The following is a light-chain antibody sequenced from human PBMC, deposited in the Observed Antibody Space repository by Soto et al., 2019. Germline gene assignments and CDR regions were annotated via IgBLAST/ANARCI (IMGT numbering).Light chain of an antibody. CDR1: PSVTNF. Sequence: EIVLTQSPATLSLSPGERATLPCRASPSVTNFLAWYQQKPGQAPRLLIYGAFNRATGIPARFSGSGSGTDFTLTISSLEPEDSAIYYCQQCNIWPPVTFGQGTRLEIK. V-gene: IGKV3-11*01. J-gene: IGKJ5*01. CDR2: GAF. CDR3: QQCNIWPPVT.